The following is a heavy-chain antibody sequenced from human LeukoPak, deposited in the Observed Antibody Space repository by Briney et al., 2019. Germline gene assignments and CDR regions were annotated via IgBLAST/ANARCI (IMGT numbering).Heavy chain of an antibody. CDR3: ARAGYYDYVWPFY. D-gene: IGHD3-16*01. V-gene: IGHV1-69*05. J-gene: IGHJ4*02. CDR1: GYTFTSYG. Sequence: SVKVSCRASGYTFTSYGISWVRQAPGQGLEWMGGIIPIFGTANYAQKFQGRVTITTDESTSTAYMELSSLRSEDTAVYYCARAGYYDYVWPFYWGQGTLVTVSS. CDR2: IIPIFGTA.